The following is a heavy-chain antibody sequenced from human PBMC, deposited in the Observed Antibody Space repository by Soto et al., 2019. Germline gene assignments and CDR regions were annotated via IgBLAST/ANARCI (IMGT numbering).Heavy chain of an antibody. Sequence: QVHLEQSGAEVKKAGASVKISCKASGYSFAAYYINWVRQVSGQGLEWMGWINPNTGVTDYAQKFQGRVTLTRDTSIKTAYLELTSLRSDDTAVYYCAKIYTWNEWQGGSDYWGQGTLLTDSS. D-gene: IGHD3-3*01. CDR2: INPNTGVT. J-gene: IGHJ4*02. CDR3: AKIYTWNEWQGGSDY. CDR1: GYSFAAYY. V-gene: IGHV1-2*02.